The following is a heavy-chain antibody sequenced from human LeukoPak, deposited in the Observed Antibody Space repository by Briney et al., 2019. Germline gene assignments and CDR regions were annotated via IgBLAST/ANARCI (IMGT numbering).Heavy chain of an antibody. V-gene: IGHV3-48*01. CDR3: ARDWGGLTYYYDSSGADY. CDR2: ISRSSSTI. J-gene: IGHJ4*02. CDR1: GFTFSSYS. D-gene: IGHD3-22*01. Sequence: PGGSLRLSCAASGFTFSSYSMNWVRQAPGKGLEWVSYISRSSSTIYYADSVKGRFTISRDNAKNSLYLQMNSLRAEDTAVYYCARDWGGLTYYYDSSGADYWGQGTLVTVSS.